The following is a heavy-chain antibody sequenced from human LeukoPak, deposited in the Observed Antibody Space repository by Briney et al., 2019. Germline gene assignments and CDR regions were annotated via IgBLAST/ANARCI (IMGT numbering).Heavy chain of an antibody. Sequence: GTSLRLPCAASGFTFSSSVMHWVRQAPDKGLEWVAVITHDGSYKYYADSVKGRFTISRDNSKNTLFLQMNSLRAEDTAVYYCFTGGGFYYDSWGQGTLVTVSS. CDR1: GFTFSSSV. D-gene: IGHD3-22*01. CDR2: ITHDGSYK. V-gene: IGHV3-30*01. CDR3: FTGGGFYYDS. J-gene: IGHJ5*01.